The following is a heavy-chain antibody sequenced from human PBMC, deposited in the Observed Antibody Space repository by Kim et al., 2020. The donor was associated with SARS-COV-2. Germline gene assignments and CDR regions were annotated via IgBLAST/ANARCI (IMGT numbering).Heavy chain of an antibody. Sequence: GGSLRLSCAASGFTFSSYGMHWVRQAPGKGLEWVAVIWYDGSNKYYADSVKGRFTISRDNSKNTLYLQMNSLRAEDTAVYYCARDRMTTVTTSVLGYWGQGTLATVSS. CDR1: GFTFSSYG. CDR2: IWYDGSNK. CDR3: ARDRMTTVTTSVLGY. V-gene: IGHV3-33*01. J-gene: IGHJ4*02. D-gene: IGHD4-17*01.